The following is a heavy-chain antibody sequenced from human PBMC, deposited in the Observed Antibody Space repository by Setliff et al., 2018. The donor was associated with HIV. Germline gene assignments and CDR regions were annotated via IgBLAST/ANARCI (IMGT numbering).Heavy chain of an antibody. D-gene: IGHD3-22*01. V-gene: IGHV5-10-1*01. J-gene: IGHJ4*02. Sequence: PGESLKISCKGSGYMFASYWINWVRQVPGKGLEWMARIDPSDSDTNFSPSFQGHVTISVDRSITTAYLQWSSLKATDTAMYFCARSGGPTYNYDSSGHYPDYWGQGTLVTVSS. CDR1: GYMFASYW. CDR3: ARSGGPTYNYDSSGHYPDY. CDR2: IDPSDSDT.